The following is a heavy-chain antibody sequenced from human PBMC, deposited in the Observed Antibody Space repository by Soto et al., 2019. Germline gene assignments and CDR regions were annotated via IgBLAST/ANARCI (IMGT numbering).Heavy chain of an antibody. J-gene: IGHJ4*02. Sequence: GGSLRLSCVTYGLTFTDYWMSWVRQAPGKGLEWVANIKQDESEKNYLDSVKGRFTISRDNAKNSLYLEMNSLRAEDTAVYYCASDRFRGTYYLRGVTYFFEEWGQGAPVTVSS. CDR2: IKQDESEK. CDR1: GLTFTDYW. CDR3: ASDRFRGTYYLRGVTYFFEE. V-gene: IGHV3-7*03. D-gene: IGHD1-26*01.